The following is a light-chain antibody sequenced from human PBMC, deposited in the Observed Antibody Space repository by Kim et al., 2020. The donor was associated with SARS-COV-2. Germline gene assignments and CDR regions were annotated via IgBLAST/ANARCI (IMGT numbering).Light chain of an antibody. CDR1: KLGDKY. V-gene: IGLV3-1*01. CDR2: QDS. Sequence: SYELTQPPSVSVSPGQTASITCSGDKLGDKYACWYQQKPGQSPVLVIYQDSKRPSGIPERFSGSNSGNTATLTISGTQAMDEADYYCQAWEVFGGGTQLT. J-gene: IGLJ3*02. CDR3: QAWEV.